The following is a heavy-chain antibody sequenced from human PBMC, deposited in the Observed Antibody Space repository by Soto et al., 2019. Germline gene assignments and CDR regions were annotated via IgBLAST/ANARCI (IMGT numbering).Heavy chain of an antibody. CDR3: ARDLWNPRRDYGMDV. V-gene: IGHV3-30-3*01. J-gene: IGHJ6*02. D-gene: IGHD1-1*01. Sequence: GGSLRLCCAASGFTFISYAMHGVRQAPGKGLEWVAVISYDGSNKYYADSVKGRFTISRDNSKNTLYLQMNSLRAEDTAVYYCARDLWNPRRDYGMDVWGQGTTVTVSS. CDR2: ISYDGSNK. CDR1: GFTFISYA.